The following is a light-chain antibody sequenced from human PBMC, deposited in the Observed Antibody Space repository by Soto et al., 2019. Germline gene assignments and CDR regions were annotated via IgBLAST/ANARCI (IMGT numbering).Light chain of an antibody. CDR2: DVS. Sequence: QSVRTQPASVSESPGQSITISCTGTSSDIGGYNYVSWYQQHPGKAPKLIIFDVSHRPSGISDRFSGSKSGNTASLTISGLQADDEADYYCSSYTSINTFGVFGGGTKLTVL. V-gene: IGLV2-14*03. CDR1: SSDIGGYNY. CDR3: SSYTSINTFGV. J-gene: IGLJ2*01.